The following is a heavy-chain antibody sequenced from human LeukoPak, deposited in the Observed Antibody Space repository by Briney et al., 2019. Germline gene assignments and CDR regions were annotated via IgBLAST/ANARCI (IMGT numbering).Heavy chain of an antibody. D-gene: IGHD3-10*01. Sequence: PSETLSLTCAVSRYSISSGYNWGWIRQSPGKGLEWIGSISHSGTTYYNPSLKSRVTISVDTSKNEFSLNLSSVTAADTALYYCARGYYGSGSYYKGNYFDYWGKGTLVTVSS. CDR3: ARGYYGSGSYYKGNYFDY. J-gene: IGHJ4*02. CDR1: RYSISSGYN. V-gene: IGHV4-38-2*01. CDR2: ISHSGTT.